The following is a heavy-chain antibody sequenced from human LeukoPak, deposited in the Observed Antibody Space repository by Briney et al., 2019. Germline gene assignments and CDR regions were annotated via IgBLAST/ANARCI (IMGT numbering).Heavy chain of an antibody. J-gene: IGHJ4*02. CDR2: INPNSGGT. CDR3: ARAGGGLDY. D-gene: IGHD3-16*01. Sequence: ASVNVSCKASGYSFTGYYVHWVRQAPGQGLEWMGWINPNSGGTNYAQKFQGRVTMTRDTSISTAYMELSSLTSDDTAVHYWARAGGGLDYWGQGTLVTVSS. V-gene: IGHV1-2*02. CDR1: GYSFTGYY.